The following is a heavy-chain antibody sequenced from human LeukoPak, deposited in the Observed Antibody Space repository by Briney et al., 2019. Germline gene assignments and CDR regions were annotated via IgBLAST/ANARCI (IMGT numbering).Heavy chain of an antibody. CDR2: IIPIFGTA. D-gene: IGHD4-11*01. J-gene: IGHJ3*02. Sequence: SVKVSCKASGGTFSSYAISWVRQAPGQGLEWMGGIIPIFGTANYAQKFQGRVTITADESTSTAYMELSSLRSEDTAVYYCARDRENYSNNDAFDIWGQGTMVTVSS. V-gene: IGHV1-69*13. CDR3: ARDRENYSNNDAFDI. CDR1: GGTFSSYA.